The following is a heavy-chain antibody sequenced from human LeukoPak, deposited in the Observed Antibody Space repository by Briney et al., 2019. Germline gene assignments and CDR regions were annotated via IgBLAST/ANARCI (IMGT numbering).Heavy chain of an antibody. Sequence: GGSLRLSCTASGFTFGDYAMSWVRQAPGKGLEWVGFIRSKAYGGITEYAASVKGRFTISGDDSKSIAYLQMNSLKTEDTAVYYCTRDLSGDGIVVVPAAIPSHYYYYMDVWGKGTTVTVSS. J-gene: IGHJ6*03. CDR3: TRDLSGDGIVVVPAAIPSHYYYYMDV. CDR2: IRSKAYGGIT. V-gene: IGHV3-49*04. CDR1: GFTFGDYA. D-gene: IGHD2-2*02.